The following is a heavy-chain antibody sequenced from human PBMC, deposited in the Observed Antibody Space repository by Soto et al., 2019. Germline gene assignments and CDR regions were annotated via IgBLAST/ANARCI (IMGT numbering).Heavy chain of an antibody. CDR2: VNPNTGVT. CDR1: GYTFTAFY. D-gene: IGHD3-9*01. CDR3: TTLRLDP. V-gene: IGHV1-2*02. Sequence: ASVKVSCKASGYTFTAFYMNWVRQAPGQGLEWMGWVNPNTGVTKYAQKFQGRVTMTRDTSINTAYMELSGLTSDDTAVYYCTTLRLDPWGQGTLVTVSS. J-gene: IGHJ5*02.